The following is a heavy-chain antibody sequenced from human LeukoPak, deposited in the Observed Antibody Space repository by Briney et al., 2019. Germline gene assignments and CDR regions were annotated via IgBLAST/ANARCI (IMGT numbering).Heavy chain of an antibody. CDR1: GYTFTGYY. D-gene: IGHD6-6*01. CDR2: HNPNSGGT. CDR3: AREFPLDSSSNYYYYGMDV. V-gene: IGHV1-2*02. J-gene: IGHJ6*02. Sequence: ASVKVSCKASGYTFTGYYMHCVRQAPGQGLEWMGWHNPNSGGTNYAQKFQGRVTMTRDTSISTAYMELSRLRSDDTAVYYCAREFPLDSSSNYYYYGMDVWGQGTTVTVSS.